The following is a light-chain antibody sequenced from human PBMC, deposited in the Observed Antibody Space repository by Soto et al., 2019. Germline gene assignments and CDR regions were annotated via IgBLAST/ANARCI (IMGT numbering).Light chain of an antibody. CDR2: AAS. J-gene: IGKJ5*01. Sequence: DSQMTQYPSSLAASVGERVTITCRASQTIRDYLNWYQQKPGQVPKLLIYAASSLESGVPSRFSATVSGTEFSLTITSLQPEDFATYYCQQLFDSPITFGQGTRLEI. V-gene: IGKV1-39*01. CDR3: QQLFDSPIT. CDR1: QTIRDY.